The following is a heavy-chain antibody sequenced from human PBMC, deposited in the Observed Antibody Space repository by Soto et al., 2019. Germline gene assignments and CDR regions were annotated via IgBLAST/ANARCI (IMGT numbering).Heavy chain of an antibody. CDR1: GFTFSNYN. CDR2: ISGTSVYI. J-gene: IGHJ5*02. CDR3: AREGALKPFSS. V-gene: IGHV3-21*01. Sequence: PGGSLRLSCVASGFTFSNYNMNWVRQGPGKGLEWVSHISGTSVYIHYADSVKGRFTISRDNAKNSVYLQMDGLRVEDTAVYYCAREGALKPFSSWGQGALVTVSS.